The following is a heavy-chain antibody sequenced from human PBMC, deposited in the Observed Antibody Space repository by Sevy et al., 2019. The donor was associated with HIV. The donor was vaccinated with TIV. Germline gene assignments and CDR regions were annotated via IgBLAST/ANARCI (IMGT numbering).Heavy chain of an antibody. Sequence: SETVSLTCTVSGGSISSSSYYWGWIRQPPGKGLEWIGSIYYSGSTYYNPSLKSRVTISVDTSKNQFSLKLSSVTAADTAVYYCARQIPGIAVAGTYFQHWGQGTLVTVSS. J-gene: IGHJ1*01. CDR3: ARQIPGIAVAGTYFQH. CDR2: IYYSGST. CDR1: GGSISSSSYY. V-gene: IGHV4-39*01. D-gene: IGHD6-19*01.